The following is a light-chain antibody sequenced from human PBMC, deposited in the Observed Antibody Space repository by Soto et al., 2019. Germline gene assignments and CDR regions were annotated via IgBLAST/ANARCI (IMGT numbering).Light chain of an antibody. CDR3: QQYGTSLRT. V-gene: IGKV3-20*01. CDR2: GAS. CDR1: QPVSSNY. Sequence: EIVLTQSPGTLSLSPGERATLSCRASQPVSSNYLAWYQHKPGQAPRLLIYGASSRATGIPDRFSGSGSGTDFTLTISRLEPEDFAVYYCQQYGTSLRTFGQGTKVDNK. J-gene: IGKJ1*01.